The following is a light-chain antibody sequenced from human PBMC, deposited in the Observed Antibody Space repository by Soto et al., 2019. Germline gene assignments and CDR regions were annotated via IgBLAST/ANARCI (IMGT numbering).Light chain of an antibody. CDR2: GAS. Sequence: EMVLTQAPGTLSISPGEKATLSCRASQSITQSFLAWYQQRTGQSPRLLIYGASNRAAGIPGRFSGSGPCTNFSLTISRVEPKEFAWNDCQPYASSPLTSGGGTKVDI. V-gene: IGKV3-20*01. CDR3: QPYASSPLT. CDR1: QSITQSF. J-gene: IGKJ4*02.